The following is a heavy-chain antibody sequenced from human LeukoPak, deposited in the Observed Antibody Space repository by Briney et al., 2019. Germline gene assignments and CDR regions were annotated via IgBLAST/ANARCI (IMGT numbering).Heavy chain of an antibody. Sequence: GESLKISCKGSGFTFTSYWINWVRQMPGKGLEWMGIIYPGDSDTKYSPSFQGQVTISADKSISTAYLQWSSLKASDTAMYYCARLGPEYSSASLDYWGQGTLVTVSS. D-gene: IGHD6-6*01. CDR1: GFTFTSYW. CDR2: IYPGDSDT. J-gene: IGHJ4*02. CDR3: ARLGPEYSSASLDY. V-gene: IGHV5-51*01.